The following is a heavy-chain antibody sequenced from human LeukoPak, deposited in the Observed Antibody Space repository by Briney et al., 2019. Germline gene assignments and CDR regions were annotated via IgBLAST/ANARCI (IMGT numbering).Heavy chain of an antibody. CDR3: ARGARGSTSCFDY. Sequence: GGSLRLSCAASGFTFTTYVIHWVRQAPGKGLEWVSVIYSGGSTYYADSVKGRFTISRDNSKNTLYLQMNSLRAEDTAVYYCARGARGSTSCFDYWGQGTLVTVYS. J-gene: IGHJ4*02. V-gene: IGHV3-53*01. D-gene: IGHD2-2*01. CDR1: GFTFTTYV. CDR2: IYSGGST.